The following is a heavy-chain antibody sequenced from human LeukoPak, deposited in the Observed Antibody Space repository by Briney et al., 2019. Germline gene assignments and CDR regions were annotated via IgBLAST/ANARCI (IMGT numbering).Heavy chain of an antibody. Sequence: PSETLSLTCTVSGGSISSYYWSWIRQPPGKGLEWIGYIYYSGSTNYNPSLKSRVTISVDTSKNRFSLKLSSVTAADTAVYYCARDKSGWTWRYFDYWGQGTLVTVSS. V-gene: IGHV4-59*01. CDR2: IYYSGST. J-gene: IGHJ4*02. CDR1: GGSISSYY. D-gene: IGHD6-19*01. CDR3: ARDKSGWTWRYFDY.